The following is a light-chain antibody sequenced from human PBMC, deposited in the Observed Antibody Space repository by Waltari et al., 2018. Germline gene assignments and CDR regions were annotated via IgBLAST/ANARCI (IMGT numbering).Light chain of an antibody. Sequence: QYALTQPASVSASPGQSITISCTATSSDVRALEDIPWYQQHPGKVPKLIIYEVNNRPSGVSDRFSGSKFDNTASLTISGLQPEDEADYYCSSYTTIASYVFGTGTKVTVL. CDR1: SSDVRALED. V-gene: IGLV2-14*01. CDR3: SSYTTIASYV. J-gene: IGLJ1*01. CDR2: EVN.